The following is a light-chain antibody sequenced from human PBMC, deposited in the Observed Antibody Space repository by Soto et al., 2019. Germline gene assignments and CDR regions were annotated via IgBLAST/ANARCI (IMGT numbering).Light chain of an antibody. J-gene: IGLJ3*02. V-gene: IGLV7-43*01. Sequence: QTVVTQEPSLTVSPGGTVTLTCASNTGPVTSGNYPNWFQQKPGQAPRALVYSANNRHSWTPARVSGSLLGGKAALTLSGVQPEDEADYSCLLYYGGVWVFGGGTKLTVL. CDR1: TGPVTSGNY. CDR2: SAN. CDR3: LLYYGGVWV.